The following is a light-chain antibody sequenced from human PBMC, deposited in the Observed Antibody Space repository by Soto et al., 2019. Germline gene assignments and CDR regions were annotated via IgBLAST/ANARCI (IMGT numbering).Light chain of an antibody. CDR2: DVS. CDR1: SSDVGTYNY. CDR3: SSYTNSRGVV. J-gene: IGLJ2*01. V-gene: IGLV2-14*01. Sequence: QSVLTQPASVSGSPGQSTTISCTGTSSDVGTYNYVSWYQQHPGKAPKLMIYDVSNRPSGVSNRFSGSKSGNTASLTISGLQAEDEADYYCSSYTNSRGVVFGGGTKLTVL.